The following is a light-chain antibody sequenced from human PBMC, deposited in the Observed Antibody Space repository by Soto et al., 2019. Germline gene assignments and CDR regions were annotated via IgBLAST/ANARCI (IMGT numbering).Light chain of an antibody. CDR3: QQYGTSPPLT. J-gene: IGKJ4*01. Sequence: EIVLMQSPGTLSLSPGERATLSCRASQSVSRNYLAWYQQKPGQAPRLLIDGASRRATGIPDRFSGSGSGTDFTLTISRLEPEDFAVYYCQQYGTSPPLTFGGGTKVDIK. CDR2: GAS. V-gene: IGKV3-20*01. CDR1: QSVSRNY.